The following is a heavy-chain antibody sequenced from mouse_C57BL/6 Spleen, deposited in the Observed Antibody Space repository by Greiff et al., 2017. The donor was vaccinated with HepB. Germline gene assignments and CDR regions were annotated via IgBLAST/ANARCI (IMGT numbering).Heavy chain of an antibody. V-gene: IGHV1-76*01. D-gene: IGHD1-1*01. Sequence: QVQLQQSGAELVRPGASVKLSCKASGYTFTDYYINWVKQRPGQGLEWIARIYPGSGNTYYNEKFKGKATLTAEKSSSTAYMQLSSLTSEDSAVYFCATVVAKGYYFDYWGQGTTLTVSS. CDR3: ATVVAKGYYFDY. J-gene: IGHJ2*01. CDR1: GYTFTDYY. CDR2: IYPGSGNT.